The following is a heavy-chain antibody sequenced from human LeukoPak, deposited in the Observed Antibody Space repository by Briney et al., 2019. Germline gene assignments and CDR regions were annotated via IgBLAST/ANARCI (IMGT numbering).Heavy chain of an antibody. CDR3: ARDVTGYSDSSGYPLQYYFDY. Sequence: PSETLSLTCAVSGGSISSYYWSWIRQPPGKGLEWIGYIYYSGSTNYNPSLKSRVTISVDTSKNQFSLKLSSVTAADTAVYYCARDVTGYSDSSGYPLQYYFDYWGQGTLVTVSS. CDR2: IYYSGST. D-gene: IGHD3-22*01. J-gene: IGHJ4*02. V-gene: IGHV4-59*01. CDR1: GGSISSYY.